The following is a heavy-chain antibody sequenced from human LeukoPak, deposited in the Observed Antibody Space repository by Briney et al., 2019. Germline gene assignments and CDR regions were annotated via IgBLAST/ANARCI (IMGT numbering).Heavy chain of an antibody. CDR2: VSRTGEST. D-gene: IGHD6-6*01. CDR3: ARGSEYSNSYSDY. Sequence: GGSLRLSCEASGFTLSSYAMHWVRQAPGKGLEYVSGVSRTGESTYFANSVKGRFSISRDNSRNTLYLQMGSLRAEDMAVYYCARGSEYSNSYSDYWGQGTLVTVSS. CDR1: GFTLSSYA. V-gene: IGHV3-64*01. J-gene: IGHJ4*02.